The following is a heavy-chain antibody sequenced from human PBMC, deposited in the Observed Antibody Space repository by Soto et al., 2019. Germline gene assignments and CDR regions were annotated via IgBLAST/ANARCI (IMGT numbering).Heavy chain of an antibody. D-gene: IGHD7-27*01. Sequence: SETLSLTCTVSGGSISSGDYYWSWIRQPPGKGLEWIGYIYYSGSTYYNPSLKSRVTISVDTSKNQFSLKLSSVTAADTAVYYCAREGFSLGYYYGMDVWGKGTTVTVS. CDR3: AREGFSLGYYYGMDV. CDR1: GGSISSGDYY. J-gene: IGHJ6*04. V-gene: IGHV4-30-4*01. CDR2: IYYSGST.